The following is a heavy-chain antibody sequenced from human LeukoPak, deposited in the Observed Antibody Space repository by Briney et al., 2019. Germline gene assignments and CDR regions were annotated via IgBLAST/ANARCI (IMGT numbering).Heavy chain of an antibody. Sequence: PSETLSLTCTVSGGSISSYYWSWIRQPAGKGLEWIGRIYTSGSTNYNPSPKSRVTMSVDTSKNQFSLKLSSVTAADTAVYYCARGPQRGPYYYYGMDVWGQGTTVTVSS. CDR2: IYTSGST. J-gene: IGHJ6*02. V-gene: IGHV4-4*07. CDR1: GGSISSYY. CDR3: ARGPQRGPYYYYGMDV.